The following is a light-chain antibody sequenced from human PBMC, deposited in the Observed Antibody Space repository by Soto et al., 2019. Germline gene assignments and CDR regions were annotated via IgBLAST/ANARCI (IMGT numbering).Light chain of an antibody. V-gene: IGLV2-8*01. J-gene: IGLJ2*01. Sequence: QSVLAQPPSASGSPGQSVTISCTGTSSDVGGYKFVSWYQHHPGKAPKLMIYEVSKRPSGVPDRFSGSKAGNTASLTVSGLQARDEADYYCSSYAGSNTVVFGGGTKLTVL. CDR1: SSDVGGYKF. CDR2: EVS. CDR3: SSYAGSNTVV.